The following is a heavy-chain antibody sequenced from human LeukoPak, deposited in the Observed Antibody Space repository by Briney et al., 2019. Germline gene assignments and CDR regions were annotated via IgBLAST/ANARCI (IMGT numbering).Heavy chain of an antibody. CDR2: ISAYNGNT. CDR1: VYTFTIYG. CDR3: ARGCSGGSCHIAFDI. Sequence: ASVKLSRTSSVYTFTIYGISWVRQAPGQALGWMGWISAYNGNTNYAQKLQGRVAMTTDTSTSTAYMELRSLGSDETAVYCCARGCSGGSCHIAFDIWGQGTMVTVSS. D-gene: IGHD2-15*01. J-gene: IGHJ3*02. V-gene: IGHV1-18*01.